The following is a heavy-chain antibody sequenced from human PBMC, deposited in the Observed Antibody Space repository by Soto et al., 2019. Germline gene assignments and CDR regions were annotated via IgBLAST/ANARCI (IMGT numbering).Heavy chain of an antibody. Sequence: QVQLVQSGAEVKKPGSSVKVSCKTSGGTFSSYAINWVRQAPGQGLEWMGGIIPIFGTADYAQKFQGRVTITADESTSTAYMELSSLRSEDTAVYYCARAVAGGVYYYYGMDVWGQGTTVTVSS. CDR2: IIPIFGTA. J-gene: IGHJ6*02. CDR1: GGTFSSYA. D-gene: IGHD6-19*01. CDR3: ARAVAGGVYYYYGMDV. V-gene: IGHV1-69*12.